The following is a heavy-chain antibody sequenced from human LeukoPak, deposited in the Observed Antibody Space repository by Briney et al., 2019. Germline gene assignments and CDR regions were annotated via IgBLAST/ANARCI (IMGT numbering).Heavy chain of an antibody. D-gene: IGHD3-22*01. J-gene: IGHJ6*03. Sequence: GASVKVSCKASGYTFTSYDINWVRQATGQGLEWMGWMNPNSGNTGYAQKFQGRVTITRNTSISTAYMELSSLRSEDTAVYYCARAPAYYDSSPRGYYMDVWGKGTTVTVSS. CDR3: ARAPAYYDSSPRGYYMDV. CDR1: GYTFTSYD. CDR2: MNPNSGNT. V-gene: IGHV1-8*03.